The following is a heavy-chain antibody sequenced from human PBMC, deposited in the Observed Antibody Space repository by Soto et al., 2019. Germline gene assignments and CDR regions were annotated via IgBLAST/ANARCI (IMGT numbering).Heavy chain of an antibody. V-gene: IGHV3-74*01. CDR2: MNGDGRIT. D-gene: IGHD6-13*01. CDR3: VKSGGSAANMDS. Sequence: LRLSCVASGLSVSSSWMHWVRQAPGRGLMWVSRMNGDGRITTYADSVRGRFTISRDNAKNTLYLQMDGLRPEDTAVYYCVKSGGSAANMDSWGQGTLVTVSS. CDR1: GLSVSSSW. J-gene: IGHJ5*01.